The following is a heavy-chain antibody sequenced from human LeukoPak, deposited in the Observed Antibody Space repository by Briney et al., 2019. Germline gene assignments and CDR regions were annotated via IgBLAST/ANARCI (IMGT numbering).Heavy chain of an antibody. D-gene: IGHD3-10*01. CDR2: INHSGST. J-gene: IGHJ5*02. V-gene: IGHV4-34*01. CDR1: GGSFSGYY. Sequence: PSETLSLTCAVYGGSFSGYYWSWIRQPPGKGLEWIGEINHSGSTNYNPSLKSRVTISVDTSKNQFSLKLSSVTAADTAVYYCASRAQGLWFGELYRSWGQGTLVTVSS. CDR3: ASRAQGLWFGELYRS.